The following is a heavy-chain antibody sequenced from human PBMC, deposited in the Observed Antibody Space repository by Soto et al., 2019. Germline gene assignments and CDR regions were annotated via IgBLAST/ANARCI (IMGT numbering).Heavy chain of an antibody. J-gene: IGHJ4*02. CDR2: IYRTGST. CDR1: GGSFTSNKW. CDR3: ASRDPGTSVDY. Sequence: GPGPLGSSETLSLTCAVSGGSFTSNKWWTWVRQPPGQGLEWIGEIYRTGSTNYNPSLKSRVTISLDKSENHFSLRVTSLTAADTAVYYCASRDPGTSVDYWGQGTLVTVSS. V-gene: IGHV4-4*02. D-gene: IGHD1-7*01.